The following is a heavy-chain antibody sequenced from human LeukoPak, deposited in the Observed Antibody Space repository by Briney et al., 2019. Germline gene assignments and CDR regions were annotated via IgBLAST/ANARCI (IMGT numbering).Heavy chain of an antibody. V-gene: IGHV3-23*01. D-gene: IGHD6-13*01. CDR1: GGAFSGYY. J-gene: IGHJ6*03. Sequence: PSETLSLTCAVSGGAFSGYYWSWIRQAPGKGLEWVSAISGSGGSTYYADSVKGRFTISRDNSKNTLYLQMNSLRAEDTAVYYCAGTGIAAAGTIMRVPYYYYYMDVWGKGTTVTVSS. CDR3: AGTGIAAAGTIMRVPYYYYYMDV. CDR2: ISGSGGST.